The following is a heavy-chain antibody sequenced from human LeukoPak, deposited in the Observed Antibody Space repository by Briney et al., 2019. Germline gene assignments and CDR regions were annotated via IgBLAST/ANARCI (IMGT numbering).Heavy chain of an antibody. CDR1: GGSISSSTYY. D-gene: IGHD2-2*01. CDR2: IHYSGST. Sequence: PSETLSLTCTVSGGSISSSTYYWGWIRQPPGKGLERMGSIHYSGSTYYNPSLKSRVTISVDMSKNQFSLKLSSVTAADTAVYYCARSYCSSSCYAVGAFDIWGQGTVVTVSS. V-gene: IGHV4-39*01. J-gene: IGHJ3*02. CDR3: ARSYCSSSCYAVGAFDI.